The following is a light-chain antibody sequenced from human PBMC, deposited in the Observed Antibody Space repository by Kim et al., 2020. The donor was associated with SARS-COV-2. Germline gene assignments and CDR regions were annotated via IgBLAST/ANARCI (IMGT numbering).Light chain of an antibody. CDR3: QQYDTAPWT. CDR2: GAS. J-gene: IGKJ1*01. CDR1: QSIYSTY. Sequence: PGDKATLSCRASQSIYSTYLAWYQQKPGQAPRLLIYGASSRAAGIPDRFSGSGSGTDFTLSISRLEPEDFAVYFCQQYDTAPWTFGQGTKVDIK. V-gene: IGKV3-20*01.